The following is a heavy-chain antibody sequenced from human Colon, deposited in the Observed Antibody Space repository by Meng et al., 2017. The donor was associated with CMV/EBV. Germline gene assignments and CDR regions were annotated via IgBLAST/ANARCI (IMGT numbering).Heavy chain of an antibody. V-gene: IGHV3-48*03. D-gene: IGHD5-18*01. J-gene: IGHJ6*02. Sequence: GESLKISCAASGFSFSNYEVNWVRQAPGKGLEWVAYISRSGDIIYYADSVKGRFTVSRDNANNSLFVQMNSLRGEDTGVYYCVKVETAEGYWYYGMDVWGQGTTVTVSS. CDR1: GFSFSNYE. CDR2: ISRSGDII. CDR3: VKVETAEGYWYYGMDV.